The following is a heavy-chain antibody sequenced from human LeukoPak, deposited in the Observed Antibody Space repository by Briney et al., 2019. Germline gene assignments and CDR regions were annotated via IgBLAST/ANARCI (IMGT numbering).Heavy chain of an antibody. CDR2: ITSRSTYI. CDR3: ARVLLGATTINYYYYYMDV. CDR1: GFTFSSYS. D-gene: IGHD1-26*01. V-gene: IGHV3-21*01. J-gene: IGHJ6*03. Sequence: GGSLRLSCAASGFTFSSYSMNWVRQAPGKGLEWVSSITSRSTYINYADSAKGRFTISRDNAKNSLYLQMNSLRAEDTAVYYWARVLLGATTINYYYYYMDVWGKGTTVTVSS.